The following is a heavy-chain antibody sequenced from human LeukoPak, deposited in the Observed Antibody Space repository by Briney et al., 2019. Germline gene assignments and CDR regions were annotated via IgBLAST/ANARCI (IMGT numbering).Heavy chain of an antibody. CDR1: GGTFDDYA. CDR2: ISWNSVDI. CDR3: ATGNDILTSFYE. Sequence: GGSLRLSCVLSGGTFDDYAMHWVRRSPGRGLEWVSGISWNSVDIVYTASVRGRFTISRDNAKNSSYLQMNNLRPEDTALYYCATGNDILTSFYEWGLGTLVTVSS. D-gene: IGHD3-9*01. J-gene: IGHJ4*02. V-gene: IGHV3-9*01.